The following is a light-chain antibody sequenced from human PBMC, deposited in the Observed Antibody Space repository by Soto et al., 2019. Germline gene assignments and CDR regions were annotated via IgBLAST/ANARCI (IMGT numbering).Light chain of an antibody. CDR3: QQRSDWPLT. Sequence: EIVLAQSPATLSLSPGDRATLSCRASRSVGDYLAWYQQKPGQPPRLLIYDASNRATGIPARFSGSGSGTAFTLTISSLEPDDFAVYYCQQRSDWPLTFGGGTKVEIK. V-gene: IGKV3-11*01. CDR2: DAS. CDR1: RSVGDY. J-gene: IGKJ4*01.